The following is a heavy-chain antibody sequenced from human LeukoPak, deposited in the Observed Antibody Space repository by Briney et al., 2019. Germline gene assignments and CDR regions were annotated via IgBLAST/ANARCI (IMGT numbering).Heavy chain of an antibody. J-gene: IGHJ5*02. V-gene: IGHV3-48*03. CDR3: AKDASPSRYSGYYQNWFDP. CDR1: GFTFSSYE. CDR2: ISSGGITI. Sequence: GSLRLSCAASGFTFSSYEMNWVRQAPGKGLEWVSSISSGGITIYYADSVKGRFTISRDNSKNTLYLQMNSLRAEDTAVYYCAKDASPSRYSGYYQNWFDPWGQGTLVTVSS. D-gene: IGHD3-22*01.